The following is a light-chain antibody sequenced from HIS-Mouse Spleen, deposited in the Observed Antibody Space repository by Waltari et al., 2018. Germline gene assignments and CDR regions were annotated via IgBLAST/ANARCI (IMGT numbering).Light chain of an antibody. V-gene: IGLV2-11*01. Sequence: QSALTQPRSVSGSPGQSVTISCPGTSSDGGGYNYVTWYQQHPGKAPKLMIYDVSKRPSGVPDRFSGSKSGNTASLTISGLQAEDEADYYCCSYAGSYTWVFGGGTKLTVL. CDR2: DVS. CDR3: CSYAGSYTWV. J-gene: IGLJ3*02. CDR1: SSDGGGYNY.